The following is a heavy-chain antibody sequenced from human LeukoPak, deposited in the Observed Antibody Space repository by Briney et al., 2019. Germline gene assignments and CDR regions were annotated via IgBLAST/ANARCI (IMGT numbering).Heavy chain of an antibody. CDR2: ILYDGSNK. Sequence: PGGSLRLSCAASGFTFSSYAMHWVRQAPGKGLEWVAVILYDGSNKYYADSVKGRFTISRDNSKNTLYLQMNSLRAEDTAVYYCARDAYSSGWYSGYFQHWGQGTLVTVSS. D-gene: IGHD6-19*01. CDR1: GFTFSSYA. V-gene: IGHV3-30-3*01. CDR3: ARDAYSSGWYSGYFQH. J-gene: IGHJ1*01.